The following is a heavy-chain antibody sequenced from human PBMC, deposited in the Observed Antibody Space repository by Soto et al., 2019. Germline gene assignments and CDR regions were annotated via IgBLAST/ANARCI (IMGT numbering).Heavy chain of an antibody. J-gene: IGHJ4*02. V-gene: IGHV4-59*01. Sequence: SETLSLTCTVSGGSISSYYWSWIRQPPGKGLEWIGYIYYSGSTNYNPSLKSRVTISVDTSKNQFSLKLSSVTAADTAVYYCARVREVNDYGDGGTGFDYWGQGTLVTVSS. D-gene: IGHD4-17*01. CDR3: ARVREVNDYGDGGTGFDY. CDR1: GGSISSYY. CDR2: IYYSGST.